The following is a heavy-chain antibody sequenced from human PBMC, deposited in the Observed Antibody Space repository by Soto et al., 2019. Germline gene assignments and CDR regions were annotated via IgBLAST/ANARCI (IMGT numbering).Heavy chain of an antibody. J-gene: IGHJ4*02. D-gene: IGHD3-3*01. CDR1: GVSASNSY. CDR2: IYGGGDS. V-gene: IGHV3-66*01. CDR3: ARDTFGGDYNFGH. Sequence: EVQLVESGGGLVQPGGSLRLSCAASGVSASNSYMTWVRPAPRKGLVWVSNIYGGGDSFYSDAVKGRFTISRDNSKHTLYLQMNSVRVEDPAVYYCARDTFGGDYNFGHGGQGTLVTVSS.